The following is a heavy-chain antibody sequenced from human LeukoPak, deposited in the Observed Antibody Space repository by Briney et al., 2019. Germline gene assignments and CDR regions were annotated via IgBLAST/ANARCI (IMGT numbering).Heavy chain of an antibody. CDR1: GGSFSGYY. J-gene: IGHJ4*02. D-gene: IGHD3-10*01. CDR3: ARGVRGVIYDY. Sequence: PSETLSLTCAVYGGSFSGYYWSWIRQPPGKGLEWIGEINHSGSTNYNPSLKSRVTISVDTSKNQFSLKLSSVTAADTAVYYCARGVRGVIYDYWGQGTLVTVSS. V-gene: IGHV4-34*01. CDR2: INHSGST.